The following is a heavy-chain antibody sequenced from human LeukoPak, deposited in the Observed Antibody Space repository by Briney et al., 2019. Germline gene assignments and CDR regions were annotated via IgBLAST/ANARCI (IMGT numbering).Heavy chain of an antibody. CDR2: ISYDGSNK. V-gene: IGHV3-30*03. CDR1: GFTFSSYS. Sequence: GGSLRLSCAASGFTFSSYSMHWVRQAPGKGLEWVAVISYDGSNKYYADSVKGRFTISRDNSKNTLYLQMNSLRAEDTAVYYCALIAAAVKDAFDIWGQGTMVTVSS. CDR3: ALIAAAVKDAFDI. J-gene: IGHJ3*02. D-gene: IGHD6-13*01.